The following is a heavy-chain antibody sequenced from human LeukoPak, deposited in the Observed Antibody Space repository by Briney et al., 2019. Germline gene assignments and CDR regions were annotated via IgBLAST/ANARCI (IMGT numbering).Heavy chain of an antibody. V-gene: IGHV4-59*01. CDR2: IYYTGST. Sequence: SETLSLTWTLSGGSMSTYCWTSTRQPAGKGLEWNGFIYYTGSTNYNPYLKSRVTRSVDPSKNQFSLKLSSVTAADTAVYYCAGMRITTPTVRTLDYWGQGTLVTVSS. CDR1: GGSMSTYC. D-gene: IGHD1-14*01. CDR3: AGMRITTPTVRTLDY. J-gene: IGHJ4*02.